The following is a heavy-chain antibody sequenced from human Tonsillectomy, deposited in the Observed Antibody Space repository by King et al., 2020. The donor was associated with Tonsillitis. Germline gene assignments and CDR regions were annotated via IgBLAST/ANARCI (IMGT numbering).Heavy chain of an antibody. J-gene: IGHJ4*02. V-gene: IGHV1-69*01. CDR3: ARVVNYDILTGYDNYFDY. CDR2: IIPIFGTA. Sequence: QLVQSGAEVKKPGSSVKDSCKASGGTFSSYAISWVRQAPGQGLEWMGGIIPIFGTANYAQKFQGRVTITADESTSTAYMELSSLRSEDTAVYYCARVVNYDILTGYDNYFDYWGQGTLVTVSS. CDR1: GGTFSSYA. D-gene: IGHD3-9*01.